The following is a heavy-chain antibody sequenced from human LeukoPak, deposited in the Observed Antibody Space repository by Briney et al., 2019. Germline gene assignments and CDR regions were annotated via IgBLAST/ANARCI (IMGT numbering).Heavy chain of an antibody. CDR1: GGSVSSGTYY. Sequence: NTSETLSLTCTVSGGSVSSGTYYWSSIRQPSGEGLEWLGYIYYSGSTNYNPSLKSRVTISVDTSKNQFSLKLSSVTAADTAVYYCARVEWFGELSPFDIWGQGTMVTVSS. D-gene: IGHD3-10*01. CDR3: ARVEWFGELSPFDI. V-gene: IGHV4-61*01. J-gene: IGHJ3*02. CDR2: IYYSGST.